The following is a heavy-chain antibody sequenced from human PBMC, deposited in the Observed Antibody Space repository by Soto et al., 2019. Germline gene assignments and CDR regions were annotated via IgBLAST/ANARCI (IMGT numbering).Heavy chain of an antibody. V-gene: IGHV1-2*04. D-gene: IGHD4-17*01. CDR2: INPNSGGT. J-gene: IGHJ5*02. Sequence: QVQLVQSGAEVKKPGASVKVSCKASGYTFTGYYMHWVRQAPGQGLEWMGWINPNSGGTNYAQKFQGWVTMTRDTPISTAYMELSRLRSDDTAVYYCAREYGDYHWGDWFDPWGQGTLVTVSS. CDR1: GYTFTGYY. CDR3: AREYGDYHWGDWFDP.